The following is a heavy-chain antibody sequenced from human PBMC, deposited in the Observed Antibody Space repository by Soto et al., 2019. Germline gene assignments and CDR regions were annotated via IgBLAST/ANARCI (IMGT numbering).Heavy chain of an antibody. V-gene: IGHV4-31*03. CDR2: IYYSGST. CDR3: ARARMVRGIIYYYGMDV. Sequence: QVQLQEAGPGLVKSSQTLSLTCTVSGGSISSDGNYWSWIRQHPGKGLEWIGYIYYSGSTYYNPSLKIRVTISVDTSKNQFSLKLNSVTAADTAVYYCARARMVRGIIYYYGMDVWCQGTTVTVSS. D-gene: IGHD3-10*01. J-gene: IGHJ6*02. CDR1: GGSISSDGNY.